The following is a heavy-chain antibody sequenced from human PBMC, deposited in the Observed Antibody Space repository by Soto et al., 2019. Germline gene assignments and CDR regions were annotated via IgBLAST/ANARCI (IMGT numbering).Heavy chain of an antibody. Sequence: GGSLRLSCAASGFTFNMYAMSWVRQAPGKGLEWVSGIGGSGANTYYADFVKGRFTISRDNSKNRLYLQMDSLRAEDTAIYYCARTITGYFWAGAYWGQGTLVTVSS. CDR3: ARTITGYFWAGAY. J-gene: IGHJ4*02. CDR1: GFTFNMYA. CDR2: IGGSGANT. V-gene: IGHV3-23*01. D-gene: IGHD1-1*01.